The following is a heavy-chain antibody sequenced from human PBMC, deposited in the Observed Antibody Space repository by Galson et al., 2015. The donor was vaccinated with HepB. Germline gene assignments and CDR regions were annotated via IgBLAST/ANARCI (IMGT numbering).Heavy chain of an antibody. CDR2: VYSGTST. CDR1: GFTVSSHY. D-gene: IGHD3-22*01. V-gene: IGHV3-53*04. J-gene: IGHJ4*02. CDR3: ARVPRYYYDSSGPGYFDY. Sequence: SLRLSCAASGFTVSSHYMSWVRQAPGKGLEWVSIVYSGTSTYYADSVRSRFTISRHNFKNTLYLEMNSLRAEDTAVYYCARVPRYYYDSSGPGYFDYWGQGTLVTVSS.